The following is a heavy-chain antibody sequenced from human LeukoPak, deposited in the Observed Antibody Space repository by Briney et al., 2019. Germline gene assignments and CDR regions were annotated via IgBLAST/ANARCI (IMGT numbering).Heavy chain of an antibody. CDR1: GFSFSTQR. J-gene: IGHJ5*02. D-gene: IGHD6-19*01. CDR2: ISYDGSNK. V-gene: IGHV3-30*03. CDR3: ARHPGKWLARGYNWFDP. Sequence: GGSLRLSCAASGFSFSTQRMHWVRQAPGKGLEWVAVISYDGSNKYYADSVKGRFTISRDNSKNTLYLQMNSLRAEDTAVYYCARHPGKWLARGYNWFDPWGQGTLVTVSS.